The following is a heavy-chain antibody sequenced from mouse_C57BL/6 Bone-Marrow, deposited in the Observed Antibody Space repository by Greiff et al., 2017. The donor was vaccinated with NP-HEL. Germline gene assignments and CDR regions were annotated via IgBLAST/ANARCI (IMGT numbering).Heavy chain of an antibody. J-gene: IGHJ4*01. D-gene: IGHD2-5*01. CDR1: GYTFTSYW. V-gene: IGHV1-72*01. CDR2: IDPNSGGT. CDR3: ATDSNYGLDYAMDY. Sequence: QVHVKQPGAELVKPGASVKLSCKASGYTFTSYWMHWVKQRPGRGLEWIGRIDPNSGGTKYNEKFKSKATLTVDKPSSTAYMQLSSLTSEDSAVYYCATDSNYGLDYAMDYWGQGTSVTVSS.